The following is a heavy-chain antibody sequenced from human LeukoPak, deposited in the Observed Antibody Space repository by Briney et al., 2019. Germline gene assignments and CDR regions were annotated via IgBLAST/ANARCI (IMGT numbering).Heavy chain of an antibody. V-gene: IGHV1-2*02. CDR3: ALSLWSHDGNYYYYYYIDV. CDR2: INPNSGGT. Sequence: ASVKVSCKASGYTFTGYYMHWVRQAPGQGLEWMGWINPNSGGTNYAQKFQGRVTMTRDTSISTAYMELSRLRSDDTAVCYCALSLWSHDGNYYYYYYIDVWGKGTTVTVSS. D-gene: IGHD3-10*01. J-gene: IGHJ6*03. CDR1: GYTFTGYY.